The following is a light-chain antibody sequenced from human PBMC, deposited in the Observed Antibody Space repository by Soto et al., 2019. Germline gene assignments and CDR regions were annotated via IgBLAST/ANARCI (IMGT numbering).Light chain of an antibody. CDR2: GAS. Sequence: EIVMTQSPATLSVSPGERATLSCRASESVSSKLAWYQQKPGQGPRLLIYGASTRATGIPGRFSGSGSGTEFSFNITSLQPEDVATYYCQQYDDLPITFGQGTRLEIK. CDR3: QQYDDLPIT. V-gene: IGKV3-15*01. J-gene: IGKJ5*01. CDR1: ESVSSK.